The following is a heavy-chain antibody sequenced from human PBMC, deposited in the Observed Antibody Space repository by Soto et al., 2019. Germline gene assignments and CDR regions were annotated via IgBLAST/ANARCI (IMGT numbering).Heavy chain of an antibody. CDR2: INHSGST. CDR1: GGSFSGYY. Sequence: LETLSLTCAVYGGSFSGYYWSWIRQPPGKGLEWIGEINHSGSTNYNPSLKSRVTISVDTPKNQFSLKLSSVTAADTAVYYCARGPRPSIAARPWYAFDIWGQGTMVTVSS. J-gene: IGHJ3*02. V-gene: IGHV4-34*01. CDR3: ARGPRPSIAARPWYAFDI. D-gene: IGHD6-6*01.